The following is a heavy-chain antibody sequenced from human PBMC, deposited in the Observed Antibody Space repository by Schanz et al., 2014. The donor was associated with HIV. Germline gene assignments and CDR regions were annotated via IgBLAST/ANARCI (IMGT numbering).Heavy chain of an antibody. CDR3: AKSSGWLYAHFDY. CDR1: GFRFSSHA. D-gene: IGHD3-9*01. J-gene: IGHJ4*02. Sequence: EVQLLESGGGLVQPGESLRLSCAVSGFRFSSHAMTWVRQAPGKGLEWVSGISISGETTYYADSVKGRFTISRDNSKNTLYLQMHSLRAEDTAVYYCAKSSGWLYAHFDYWGQGTLVTVSS. V-gene: IGHV3-23*01. CDR2: ISISGETT.